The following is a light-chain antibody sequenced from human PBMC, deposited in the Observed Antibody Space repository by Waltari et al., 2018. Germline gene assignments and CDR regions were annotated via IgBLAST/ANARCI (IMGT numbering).Light chain of an antibody. J-gene: IGKJ5*01. Sequence: EIVLTQSPGTLSLSPGERVTLSCRASQSVSSSWLAWYQRKPGQAPRLLIYGASSRATGIPDRFSGSGSGTDFTLTISRLEPEDFAVYYCEQYGGSPITFGQGTRLEIK. CDR3: EQYGGSPIT. V-gene: IGKV3-20*01. CDR2: GAS. CDR1: QSVSSSW.